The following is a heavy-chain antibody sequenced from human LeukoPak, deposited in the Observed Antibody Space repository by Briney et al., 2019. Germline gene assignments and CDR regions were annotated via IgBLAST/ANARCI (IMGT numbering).Heavy chain of an antibody. CDR3: ARRAGAYSHPYDY. D-gene: IGHD4/OR15-4a*01. J-gene: IGHJ4*02. V-gene: IGHV3-53*01. CDR2: IYSDNT. CDR1: GFTFNTYN. Sequence: WGSLRLSCAASGFTFNTYNMNWVRQAPGKGLEWVSFIYSDNTHYSDSVKGRFTISRDNSKNTLYLQMNSLRAEDTAVYYCARRAGAYSHPYDYWGQGTLVTVSS.